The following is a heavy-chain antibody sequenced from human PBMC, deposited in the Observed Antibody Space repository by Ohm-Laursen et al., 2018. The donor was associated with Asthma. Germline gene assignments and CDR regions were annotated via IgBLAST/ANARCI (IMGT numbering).Heavy chain of an antibody. CDR1: GYTFTSYA. D-gene: IGHD5-12*01. J-gene: IGHJ6*02. Sequence: ASVKVSCKASGYTFTSYAMHWVRQAPGQRLEWMGWINAGNGNTKYSQKFQGRVTITRDTSASTAYMELSSLRSEDTAVYYCTRDRVDIVTTVRLQYYGMDVWGQGTTVTVSS. V-gene: IGHV1-3*01. CDR3: TRDRVDIVTTVRLQYYGMDV. CDR2: INAGNGNT.